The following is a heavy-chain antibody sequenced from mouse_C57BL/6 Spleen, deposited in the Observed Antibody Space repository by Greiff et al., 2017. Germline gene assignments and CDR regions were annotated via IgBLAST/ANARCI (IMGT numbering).Heavy chain of an antibody. CDR1: GFTFSSYA. D-gene: IGHD1-1*01. Sequence: EVKVEESGEGLVKPGGSLKLSCAASGFTFSSYAMSWVRQTPEKRLEWVAYISSGGDYIYYADTVKGRFTISRDNARNTLYLQMSSLKSEDTAMYYCTRSEYGRGPHWYFDVWGTGTTVTVSS. CDR3: TRSEYGRGPHWYFDV. V-gene: IGHV5-9-1*02. J-gene: IGHJ1*03. CDR2: ISSGGDYI.